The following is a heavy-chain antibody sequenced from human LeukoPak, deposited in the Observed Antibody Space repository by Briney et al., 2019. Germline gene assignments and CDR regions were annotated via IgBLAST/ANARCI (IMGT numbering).Heavy chain of an antibody. V-gene: IGHV3-30*02. CDR3: AKGDKMSIWRRTYNCLGS. J-gene: IGHJ5*01. CDR2: IWYDGRNK. D-gene: IGHD6-6*01. CDR1: GFTFSSYG. Sequence: GGSLRLSCAASGFTFSSYGMHWVRQAPGKGLEWVAFIWYDGRNKYYADSVKGRFSISRDNSKNTLYLQMNSLRADDTAMYYCAKGDKMSIWRRTYNCLGSWGQGTLVTVSS.